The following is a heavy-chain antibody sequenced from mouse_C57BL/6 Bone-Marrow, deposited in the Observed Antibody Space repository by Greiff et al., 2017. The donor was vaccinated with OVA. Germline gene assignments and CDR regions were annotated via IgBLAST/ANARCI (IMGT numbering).Heavy chain of an antibody. V-gene: IGHV1-55*01. J-gene: IGHJ3*01. D-gene: IGHD2-5*01. CDR2: IYPGSGST. CDR3: ARPYSNYPAWFAY. CDR1: GYTFTSYW. Sequence: QVQLQQSGAELVKPGASVKMSCKASGYTFTSYWITWVKQRPGQGLEWIGDIYPGSGSTNYNEKFKSKATLTVDTSSSTAYMQLSSLTSEDSAVYYCARPYSNYPAWFAYWGQGTLVTVSA.